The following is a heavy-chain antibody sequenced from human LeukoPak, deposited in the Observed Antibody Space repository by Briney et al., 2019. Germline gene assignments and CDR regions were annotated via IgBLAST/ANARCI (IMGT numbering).Heavy chain of an antibody. V-gene: IGHV3-23*01. CDR2: ISGSGGST. Sequence: GGSLRLSCAASGFTFSSYGMHWVRQAPGKGLEWVSAISGSGGSTYYADSVKGRFTISRDNSKNTLYLQMNSLRAEDTAVYYCAKDEWLRGSYLYWGQGTLVTVSS. J-gene: IGHJ4*02. CDR3: AKDEWLRGSYLY. D-gene: IGHD1-26*01. CDR1: GFTFSSYG.